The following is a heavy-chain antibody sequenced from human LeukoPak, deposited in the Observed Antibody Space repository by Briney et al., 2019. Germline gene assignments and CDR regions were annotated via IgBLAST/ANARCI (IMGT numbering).Heavy chain of an antibody. CDR3: ATEQLWTYYFDY. CDR1: GGSFSGYY. Sequence: SETLSLTCAVYGGSFSGYYWSWIRQPPGKGLEWIGEINHSGSTNYNPSLKSRVTISVDTSKNQFSLKLSSVTAADTAVYYCATEQLWTYYFDYWGQGTLVTVSS. D-gene: IGHD5-18*01. J-gene: IGHJ4*02. CDR2: INHSGST. V-gene: IGHV4-34*01.